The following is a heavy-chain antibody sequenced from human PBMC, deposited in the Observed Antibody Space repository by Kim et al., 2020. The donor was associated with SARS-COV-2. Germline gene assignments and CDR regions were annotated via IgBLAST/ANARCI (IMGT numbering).Heavy chain of an antibody. J-gene: IGHJ4*02. CDR2: INPNSGGT. CDR1: GYTFTGYY. D-gene: IGHD3-22*01. V-gene: IGHV1-2*02. Sequence: ASVKVSCKASGYTFTGYYMHWVRQAPGQGLEWMGWINPNSGGTNYAQKFQGRVTMTRDTSISTAYMELSRLRSDDTAVYYCARAYYYDSSGYYRLGYWGQGTLVTVSS. CDR3: ARAYYYDSSGYYRLGY.